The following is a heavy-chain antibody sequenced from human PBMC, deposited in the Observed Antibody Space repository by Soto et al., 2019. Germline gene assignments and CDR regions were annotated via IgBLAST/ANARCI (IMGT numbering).Heavy chain of an antibody. D-gene: IGHD3-3*01. CDR2: INHSGST. CDR3: ARLRGDFWSGYYAFDI. CDR1: GGSFSGYY. J-gene: IGHJ3*02. Sequence: SETLPLPCAVFGGSFSGYYWRWIRQPPGKGLEWIGEINHSGSTNYNPSLKSRVTISVDTSKNQLSLKLSSVTAADTAVYYCARLRGDFWSGYYAFDIWGQGTMVTVSS. V-gene: IGHV4-34*01.